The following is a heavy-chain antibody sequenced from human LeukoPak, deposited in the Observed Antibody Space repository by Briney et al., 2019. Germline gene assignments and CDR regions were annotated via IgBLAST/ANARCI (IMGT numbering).Heavy chain of an antibody. CDR2: ISSSGSTI. D-gene: IGHD3-10*02. CDR1: GFTFSSFD. V-gene: IGHV3-48*03. Sequence: GGSLRLSCAASGFTFSSFDMNWVRQAPGKGLEWVSYISSSGSTIYYADSVKGRFTISRDNAKNSLYLQMNSLRAEDTAVYYCAELGITMIGGVWGKGTTVTISS. J-gene: IGHJ6*04. CDR3: AELGITMIGGV.